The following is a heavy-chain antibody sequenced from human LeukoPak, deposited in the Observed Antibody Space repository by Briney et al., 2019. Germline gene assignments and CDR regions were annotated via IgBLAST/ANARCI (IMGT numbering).Heavy chain of an antibody. Sequence: GGSLRLSCAASGFTFSRHGMHWVRQAPGKGLEWVAVIWYDGSNKYYADSVKGRFTISRDSSKNTLYLQMNSLRTEDTAVYYCARDAYGDYYFDYWGQGTLVTVSS. CDR3: ARDAYGDYYFDY. D-gene: IGHD4-17*01. J-gene: IGHJ4*02. CDR1: GFTFSRHG. V-gene: IGHV3-33*01. CDR2: IWYDGSNK.